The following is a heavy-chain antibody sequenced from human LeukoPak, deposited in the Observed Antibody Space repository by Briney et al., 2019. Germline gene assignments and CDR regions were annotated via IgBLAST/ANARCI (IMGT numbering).Heavy chain of an antibody. V-gene: IGHV3-66*01. CDR1: GFTVSSNY. J-gene: IGHJ4*02. Sequence: GGSLRLSCAASGFTVSSNYMSWVRQAPGRGLEWVSVIYSGGSTYYADSVKGRFTISRDNSKNTLFLQMNSLRAGDTAVYYCARGTVTMVDYWGQGPLVTVSS. CDR2: IYSGGST. CDR3: ARGTVTMVDY. D-gene: IGHD3-10*01.